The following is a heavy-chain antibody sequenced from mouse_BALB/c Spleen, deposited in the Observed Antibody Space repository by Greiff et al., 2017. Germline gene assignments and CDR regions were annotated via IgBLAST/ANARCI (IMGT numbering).Heavy chain of an antibody. CDR2: ISDGGSYT. CDR3: ARDDTTATWYFDV. CDR1: GFTFSDYY. Sequence: EVKLMESGGGLVKPGGSLKLSCAASGFTFSDYYMYWVRQTPEKRLEWVATISDGGSYTYYPDSVKGRFTISRDNAKNNLYLQMSSLKSEDTAMYYCARDDTTATWYFDVWGAGTMVTVSS. J-gene: IGHJ1*01. D-gene: IGHD1-2*01. V-gene: IGHV5-4*02.